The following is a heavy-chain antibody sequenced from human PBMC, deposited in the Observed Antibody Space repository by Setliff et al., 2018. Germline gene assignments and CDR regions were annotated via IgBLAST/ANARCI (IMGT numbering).Heavy chain of an antibody. CDR1: GASISTTYYY. D-gene: IGHD3-16*01. J-gene: IGHJ4*02. Sequence: SETLSLTCSVSGASISTTYYYWDWIRQSPEKGLEWIGTIHQNGITYYNPSLKSRVTISVDTSKNQFSLTLSSVTAADTAVYYCARLPNYVWGSPVDYWGQGTLVTVSS. CDR3: ARLPNYVWGSPVDY. V-gene: IGHV4-39*01. CDR2: IHQNGIT.